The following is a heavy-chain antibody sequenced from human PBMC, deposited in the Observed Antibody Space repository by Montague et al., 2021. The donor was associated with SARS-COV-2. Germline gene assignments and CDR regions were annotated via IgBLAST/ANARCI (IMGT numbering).Heavy chain of an antibody. V-gene: IGHV4-39*01. D-gene: IGHD3-22*01. CDR1: GGSISSSSYY. Sequence: SETLSLTCTVSGGSISSSSYYWGWIRQPPGKGLEWIGSIYYSGSTYYNPSLKNRVTISVDTSKNQFSLKLSSVTAADTAVYYCASPGVYYDSSGLLGFDYWGQGTLVTVSS. J-gene: IGHJ4*02. CDR2: IYYSGST. CDR3: ASPGVYYDSSGLLGFDY.